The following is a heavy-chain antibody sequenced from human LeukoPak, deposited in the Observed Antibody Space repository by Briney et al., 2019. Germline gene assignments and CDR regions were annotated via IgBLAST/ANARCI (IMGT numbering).Heavy chain of an antibody. CDR3: ARVGGDYNPPGFDY. V-gene: IGHV4-4*07. CDR1: GGSISSYY. D-gene: IGHD4-17*01. CDR2: IYITGST. J-gene: IGHJ4*02. Sequence: SETLSLTCTVSGGSISSYYWSWFRQPAGKGLEWIGRIYITGSTNYNPSLKSRVTMSVDTSKSQFSLRLSSVTAADTAVYYCARVGGDYNPPGFDYWGQGTLVTVSS.